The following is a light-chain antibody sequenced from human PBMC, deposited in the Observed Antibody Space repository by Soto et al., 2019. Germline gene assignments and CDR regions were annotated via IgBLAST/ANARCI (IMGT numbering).Light chain of an antibody. CDR2: DVS. CDR3: SSYTSSSSHVV. J-gene: IGLJ2*01. CDR1: SSDVGGYNY. V-gene: IGLV2-14*01. Sequence: QSVLTQPASVSGSPGQSITISCTGTSSDVGGYNYVSWYQQHPGQAPKLMIYDVSNRPSGVSNRFSGSKSGNTASLTISGLQVEDEADYYCSSYTSSSSHVVFGGGTQLTVL.